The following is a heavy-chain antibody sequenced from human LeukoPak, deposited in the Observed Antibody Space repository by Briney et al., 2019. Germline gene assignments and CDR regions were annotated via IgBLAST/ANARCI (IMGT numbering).Heavy chain of an antibody. CDR2: INSDGSST. CDR3: AKPYYYDSSGYSNFDY. V-gene: IGHV3-74*01. Sequence: GGSLRLSCAASGFTLSSYSMNWVRQAPGKGLVWVSRINSDGSSTNYADSVKGRFSISRDNAKNTLYLQMNSLRAEDTAVYYCAKPYYYDSSGYSNFDYWGQGTLVTVSS. D-gene: IGHD3-22*01. CDR1: GFTLSSYS. J-gene: IGHJ4*02.